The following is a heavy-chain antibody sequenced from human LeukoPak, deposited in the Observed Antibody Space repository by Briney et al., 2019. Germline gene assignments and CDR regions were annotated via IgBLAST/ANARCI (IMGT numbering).Heavy chain of an antibody. CDR2: IPHDGSNK. Sequence: GGSLRLSRLASGFTFSTFGMHWVRQAPCKGLEWVAFIPHDGSNKHYADSVSGRFTISRDNSGNTLYLQMNSLRTEDTAVYYCAKKWEYCTSAGCYSGLLDFWGQGTLVTVSS. J-gene: IGHJ4*02. D-gene: IGHD2-15*01. V-gene: IGHV3-30*02. CDR3: AKKWEYCTSAGCYSGLLDF. CDR1: GFTFSTFG.